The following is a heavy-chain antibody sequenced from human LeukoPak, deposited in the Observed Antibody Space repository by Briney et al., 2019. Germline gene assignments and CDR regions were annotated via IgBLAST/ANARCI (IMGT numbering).Heavy chain of an antibody. Sequence: ASVKVSCKASGYTFTSYDINWVRQATGQGLEWMGWMNPNSGNTGYAQKFQGRVTMTRNTSISTAYMELSSLRSEDTAVYYCARGRGEQLVRHYYYYMDVWGKGTTVTVSS. D-gene: IGHD6-6*01. J-gene: IGHJ6*03. CDR2: MNPNSGNT. CDR1: GYTFTSYD. V-gene: IGHV1-8*01. CDR3: ARGRGEQLVRHYYYYMDV.